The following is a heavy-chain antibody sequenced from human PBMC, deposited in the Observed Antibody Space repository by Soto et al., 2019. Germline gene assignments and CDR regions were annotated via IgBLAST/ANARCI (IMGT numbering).Heavy chain of an antibody. J-gene: IGHJ4*02. Sequence: EVQLLESGGGLVQPGGSLRLSCAASGFTFSSYAMGWVGQAPGKGLEWVSGFVGGGGSTYYADSMKGRFTISRDNSRNTLYLQINSLRVEDTAVYYCAHVGIYCSNGVCTAFWGQGTLVTVSS. CDR1: GFTFSSYA. CDR3: AHVGIYCSNGVCTAF. D-gene: IGHD2-8*01. V-gene: IGHV3-23*01. CDR2: FVGGGGST.